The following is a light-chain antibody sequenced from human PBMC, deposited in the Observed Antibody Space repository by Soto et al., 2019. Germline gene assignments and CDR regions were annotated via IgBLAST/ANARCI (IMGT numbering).Light chain of an antibody. J-gene: IGLJ1*01. CDR1: SSDVGGYNY. CDR2: EVS. Sequence: QSAVTQPPSASGSPGQSVTISCTGTSSDVGGYNYVSWYQQHPGEAPKLMIYEVSKRPSGVPDRFSGSKSGNTASLTVSGLQPEDEADYYCSSYAGSNKSVFGTGTKVTVL. CDR3: SSYAGSNKSV. V-gene: IGLV2-8*01.